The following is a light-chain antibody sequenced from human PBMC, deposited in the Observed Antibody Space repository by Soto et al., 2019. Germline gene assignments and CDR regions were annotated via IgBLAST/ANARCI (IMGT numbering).Light chain of an antibody. V-gene: IGKV3-20*01. CDR2: GAL. Sequence: ELVLTQSPGTLSLSPGERATLSCRASQSVSSSYLAWYQQKPGQAPRLLMYGALSRATGIPDRFSGSGSGTDFTLTISRLEPEDFAVYYCQHYGSSPTFGQGTKVEIK. J-gene: IGKJ1*01. CDR3: QHYGSSPT. CDR1: QSVSSSY.